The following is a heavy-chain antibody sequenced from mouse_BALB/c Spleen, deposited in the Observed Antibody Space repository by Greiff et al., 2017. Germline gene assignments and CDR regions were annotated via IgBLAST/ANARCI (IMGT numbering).Heavy chain of an antibody. J-gene: IGHJ4*01. CDR2: ISYSGST. Sequence: EVQRVESGPGLVKPSQSLSLTCTVTGYSITSDYAWNWIRQFPGNKLEWMGYISYSGSTSYNPSLKSRISITRDTSKNQFFLQLNSVTTEDTATYYCARGGKTLDYYAMDYWGQGTSVTVSS. CDR3: ARGGKTLDYYAMDY. V-gene: IGHV3-2*02. CDR1: GYSITSDYA.